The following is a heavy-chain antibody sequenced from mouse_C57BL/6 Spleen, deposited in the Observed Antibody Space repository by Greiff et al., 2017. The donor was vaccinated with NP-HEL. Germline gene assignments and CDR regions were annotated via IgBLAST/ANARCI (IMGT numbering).Heavy chain of an antibody. CDR3: ATHYGFLFDY. D-gene: IGHD1-1*01. V-gene: IGHV5-17*01. Sequence: EVQLVESGGGLVKPGGSLKLSCAASGFTFSDYGMHWVRQAPEKGLEWVAYISSGSSTIYYADTVKGRFTISRDNAKNTLFLQMTSLRSEDTAMYYCATHYGFLFDYWGQGTTLTVSS. J-gene: IGHJ2*01. CDR2: ISSGSSTI. CDR1: GFTFSDYG.